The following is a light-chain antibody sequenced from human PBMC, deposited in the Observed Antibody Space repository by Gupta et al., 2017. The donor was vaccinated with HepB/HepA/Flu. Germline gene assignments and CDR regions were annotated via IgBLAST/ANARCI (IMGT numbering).Light chain of an antibody. CDR2: EVS. CDR3: YSYASSYVV. CDR1: SSDVGSYNL. J-gene: IGLJ2*01. V-gene: IGLV2-23*02. Sequence: QSALTQPASVSGSPGQSSTISCTGTSSDVGSYNLVSWYQQHPGKAPKPRIYEVSNRPSGVSNRFFAAKSGTMAYMKISGLEAEDYYYESSYSYASSYVVFGGGTKLTVL.